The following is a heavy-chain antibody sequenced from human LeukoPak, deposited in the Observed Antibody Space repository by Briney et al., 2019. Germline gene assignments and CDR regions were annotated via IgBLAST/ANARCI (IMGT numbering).Heavy chain of an antibody. CDR1: GFTFSSYA. CDR3: AKEAGHWDFDY. D-gene: IGHD7-27*01. CDR2: VSANGVGT. J-gene: IGHJ4*02. V-gene: IGHV3-23*01. Sequence: GGSLRLSCAASGFTFSSYAMSWLRQAPGKGLEWFSTVSANGVGTYYTDSVKGRFTISRDNSKNTLYLQMNSLRAEDTAVYHCAKEAGHWDFDYWGQGTLVTVSS.